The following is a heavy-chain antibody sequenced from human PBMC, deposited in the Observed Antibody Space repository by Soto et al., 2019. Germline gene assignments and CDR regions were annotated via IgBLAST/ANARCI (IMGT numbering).Heavy chain of an antibody. CDR2: ISYDGSNK. J-gene: IGHJ6*02. V-gene: IGHV3-30*18. CDR1: VFTFSSYG. Sequence: GWSLRLSCAASVFTFSSYGMHWVRQAPGKGLEWVAVISYDGSNKYYADSVKGRFTISRDNSKNTLYLQMNSLRAEDTAVYYCAKGIYGDYISYGMDVWGQGTTVTVSS. D-gene: IGHD4-17*01. CDR3: AKGIYGDYISYGMDV.